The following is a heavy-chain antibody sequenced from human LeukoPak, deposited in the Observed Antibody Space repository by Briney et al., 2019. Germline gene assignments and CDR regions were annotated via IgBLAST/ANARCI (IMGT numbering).Heavy chain of an antibody. V-gene: IGHV3-23*01. D-gene: IGHD2-15*01. Sequence: GGSXRXSXXXSXFTFSNYAMSWVRQAPGKGLEWVSTISGSDGSTYYADSVKGRFTISRDNSKNTLYLQMNSLRVEDTAIYYCAKGRGYCTGGSCYSDYWGQGTLVTVSS. CDR1: XFTFSNYA. J-gene: IGHJ4*02. CDR3: AKGRGYCTGGSCYSDY. CDR2: ISGSDGST.